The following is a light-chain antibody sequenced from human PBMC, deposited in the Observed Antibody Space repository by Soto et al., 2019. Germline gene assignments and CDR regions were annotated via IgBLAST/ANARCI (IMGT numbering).Light chain of an antibody. CDR1: HTIGSD. Sequence: EIVMTQSSANLSVSPGERVSLXCRASHTIGSDLAWYQETTGEAPRHLIYCASTRATGITARFSGSGSGKEFTITISSLQSEDFAVYECQQYGSSPTFGQGTKVDIK. CDR3: QQYGSSPT. J-gene: IGKJ1*01. CDR2: CAS. V-gene: IGKV3-15*01.